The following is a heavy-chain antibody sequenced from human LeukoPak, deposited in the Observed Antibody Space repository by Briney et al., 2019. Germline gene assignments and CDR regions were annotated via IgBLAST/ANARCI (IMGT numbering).Heavy chain of an antibody. V-gene: IGHV3-48*03. CDR2: ISSSGSTI. CDR3: ARDSDISGYTPYFFTD. J-gene: IGHJ4*02. D-gene: IGHD3-22*01. Sequence: GGSLRLSCAASGFTFSSYEMNWVRQAPGKGLEWVSYISSSGSTIYYADSVKGRFTISRDNAKNSLYLQMNSLRAEDTAVYYCARDSDISGYTPYFFTDWGQGTLVTVSS. CDR1: GFTFSSYE.